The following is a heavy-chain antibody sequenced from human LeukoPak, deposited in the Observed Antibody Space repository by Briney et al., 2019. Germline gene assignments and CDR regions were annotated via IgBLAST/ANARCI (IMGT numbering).Heavy chain of an antibody. CDR2: IWYDGSNK. D-gene: IGHD6-19*01. J-gene: IGHJ4*02. V-gene: IGHV3-33*06. CDR1: GFTFSSYG. CDR3: AKDYGSGWYYYFDY. Sequence: GRSLRLSCAASGFTFSSYGMHLVRQAPGKGLEWVAVIWYDGSNKYYADSVKGRFTISRDNSKNTLYLQMNSLRAEDTAVYYCAKDYGSGWYYYFDYWGQGTLVTVSS.